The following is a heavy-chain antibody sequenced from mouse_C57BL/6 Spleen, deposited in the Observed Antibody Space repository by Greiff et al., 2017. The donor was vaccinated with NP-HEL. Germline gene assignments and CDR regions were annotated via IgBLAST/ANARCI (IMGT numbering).Heavy chain of an antibody. CDR2: INPNDGGT. J-gene: IGHJ3*01. D-gene: IGHD2-5*01. V-gene: IGHV1-26*01. CDR3: ARGLYYSNCGWFAY. Sequence: EVQLQQSGPELVKPGASVKISCKASGYTFTDYYMNWVKQSHGKSLEWIGDINPNDGGTSYNQKFKGKATLTVDKSSSTAYMELRSLTSEDSAVYYCARGLYYSNCGWFAYWGQGTLVTVSA. CDR1: GYTFTDYY.